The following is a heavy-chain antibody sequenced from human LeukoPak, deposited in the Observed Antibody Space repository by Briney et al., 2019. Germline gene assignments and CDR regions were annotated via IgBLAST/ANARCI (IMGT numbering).Heavy chain of an antibody. CDR2: IYYSGST. D-gene: IGHD5-18*01. Sequence: SETLSLTCTVSGGSISSSSYYWGWIRQPPGKGLEWIGSIYYSGSTYYNPSLKSRVTISVYTSKNQFSLKLSSVTAADTAVYYCARDTDTAMVTPNYFDYWGQGTLVTVSS. J-gene: IGHJ4*02. V-gene: IGHV4-39*07. CDR3: ARDTDTAMVTPNYFDY. CDR1: GGSISSSSYY.